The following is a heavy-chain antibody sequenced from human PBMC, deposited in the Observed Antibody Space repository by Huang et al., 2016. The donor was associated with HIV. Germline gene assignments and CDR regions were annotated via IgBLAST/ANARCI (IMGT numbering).Heavy chain of an antibody. Sequence: QVQLVQSGAEMKKSGSSVMVSCKASGGTVSSFSFTCVRQAPGHGLEWMIGLSPLQCTTELTQKFRGRVTLTAHESTNTGLVELSGLTSQDTAVYYCARVVGNSNRGFDIWGQGTLVTVS. CDR2: LSPLQCTT. J-gene: IGHJ4*02. CDR3: ARVVGNSNRGFDI. D-gene: IGHD5-18*01. CDR1: GGTVSSFS. V-gene: IGHV1-69*13.